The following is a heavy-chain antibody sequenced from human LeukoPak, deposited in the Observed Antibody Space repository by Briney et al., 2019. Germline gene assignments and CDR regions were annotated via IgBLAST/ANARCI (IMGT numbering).Heavy chain of an antibody. V-gene: IGHV1-18*01. Sequence: ASVKVSCKASNYTFTTYGISWVRQAPGQGLEWMGWISAYNGNTKYAQNLQGRVTMTTDKSTSTAYMELRSLRSDDTAVYYCARDIGWLGINSYYLDYWGQGTLVTVSS. J-gene: IGHJ4*02. CDR3: ARDIGWLGINSYYLDY. CDR2: ISAYNGNT. D-gene: IGHD6-19*01. CDR1: NYTFTTYG.